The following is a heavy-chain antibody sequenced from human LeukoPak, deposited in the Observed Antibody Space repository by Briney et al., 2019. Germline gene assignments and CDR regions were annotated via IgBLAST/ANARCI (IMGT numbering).Heavy chain of an antibody. V-gene: IGHV4-39*07. D-gene: IGHD4-17*01. J-gene: IGHJ4*02. Sequence: PSETLSLTCTVSGGSIRSSYYYWGWIRQPPGKGLEWIGYIYHSGSTYYNPSLKSRVTISVDRSKNQFSLKLSSETAADTAVYYCARDRYGDHTYFDYWGQGTLVTVSS. CDR2: IYHSGST. CDR1: GGSIRSSYYY. CDR3: ARDRYGDHTYFDY.